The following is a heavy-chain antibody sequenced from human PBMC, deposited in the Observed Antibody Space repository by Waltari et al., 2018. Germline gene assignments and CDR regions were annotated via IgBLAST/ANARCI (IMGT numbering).Heavy chain of an antibody. V-gene: IGHV4-38-2*01. CDR1: GYSISSGYY. CDR2: IYHSGRT. D-gene: IGHD1-26*01. CDR3: ARSDGSGGYFDY. J-gene: IGHJ4*02. Sequence: QVQLQESGPGLVKPSETLSLTCAVSGYSISSGYYWGWIRQPPGKGLAWIGSIYHSGRTYYNPALKSRVTISVDTSKNQFSLKLSSVTAADTAVYYCARSDGSGGYFDYWGQGTLVTVSS.